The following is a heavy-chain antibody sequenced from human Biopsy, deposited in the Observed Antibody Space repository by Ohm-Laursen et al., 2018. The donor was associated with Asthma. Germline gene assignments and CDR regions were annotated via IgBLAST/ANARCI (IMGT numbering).Heavy chain of an antibody. CDR2: VYSTGST. CDR1: PGSISDYY. D-gene: IGHD6-13*01. V-gene: IGHV4-59*01. J-gene: IGHJ4*02. CDR3: ARATSTWSQSGPHYFDH. Sequence: TLSLTCTVSPGSISDYYWNWIRQFPGKGLEWIGYVYSTGSTRYNPSLKSRVTISVDTSINQVSLRLSSVTAADTATYYCARATSTWSQSGPHYFDHWGQGALVTVPS.